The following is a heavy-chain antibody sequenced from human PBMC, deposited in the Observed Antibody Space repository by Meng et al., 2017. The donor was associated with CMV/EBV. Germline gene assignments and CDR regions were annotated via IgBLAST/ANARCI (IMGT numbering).Heavy chain of an antibody. CDR2: IYYSGST. CDR3: ARENTNWFDP. J-gene: IGHJ5*02. CDR1: GGSISSSSYY. V-gene: IGHV4-39*02. Sequence: GSLRLSCTVSGGSISSSSYYWGWIRQPPGKGLEWIGSIYYSGSTYYNPSLKSRVTISVDTSKNQFSLKLSSVTAADTAAYYCARENTNWFDPWGQGTLVTVSS.